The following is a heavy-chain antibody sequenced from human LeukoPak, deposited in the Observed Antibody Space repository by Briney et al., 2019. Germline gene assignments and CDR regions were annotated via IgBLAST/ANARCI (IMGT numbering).Heavy chain of an antibody. J-gene: IGHJ4*02. D-gene: IGHD3-10*01. CDR2: IYQSGST. Sequence: PSQTLSLTCAVYGGSISSGGYSWSWIRQPPGKGLEWIVYIYQSGSTNYNPSLKSRVTISVDRSNNQFSLKVNSVTAADTAVYYCAREVLPRGSGSYLGYYFDYWGQGTLVTVSS. V-gene: IGHV4-30-2*01. CDR1: GGSISSGGYS. CDR3: AREVLPRGSGSYLGYYFDY.